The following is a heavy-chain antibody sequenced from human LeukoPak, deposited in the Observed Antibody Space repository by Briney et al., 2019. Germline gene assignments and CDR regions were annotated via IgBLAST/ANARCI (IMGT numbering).Heavy chain of an antibody. J-gene: IGHJ4*02. CDR1: GFTFSSYW. V-gene: IGHV3-74*01. CDR3: ARVIYSGWEGELSD. CDR2: INSDGSTT. D-gene: IGHD6-19*01. Sequence: PGGSLRLSCAASGFTFSSYWMHWVRHAPGKGLVWVSRINSDGSTTDYADSVMGRFTISRDNAKNTLYLQMNSLRAEDTAVYYCARVIYSGWEGELSDWGQGTLVTVSS.